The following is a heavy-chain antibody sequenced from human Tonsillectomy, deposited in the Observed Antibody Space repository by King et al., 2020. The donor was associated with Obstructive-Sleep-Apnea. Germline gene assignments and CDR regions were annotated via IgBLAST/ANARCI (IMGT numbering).Heavy chain of an antibody. V-gene: IGHV3-30-3*01. CDR3: ARDRNSYGPPFEY. D-gene: IGHD5-18*01. Sequence: VQLVESGGGVVQPGRSLRLSCAASGFTFSSYAMHWVRQAPGKGLEWVAVISYDGSNKYYADSVKGRFTISRDNSKNTLYLQMNSLRAEDTAVYYCARDRNSYGPPFEYWGQGTLVTVSS. CDR2: ISYDGSNK. CDR1: GFTFSSYA. J-gene: IGHJ4*02.